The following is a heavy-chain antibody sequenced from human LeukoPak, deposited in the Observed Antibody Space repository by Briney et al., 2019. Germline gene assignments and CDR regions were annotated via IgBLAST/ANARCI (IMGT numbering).Heavy chain of an antibody. CDR2: IIPIFGTA. J-gene: IGHJ5*02. Sequence: SVKVSCKASGGTFSSYAISWVRQAPGQGLEWMGGIIPIFGTANYAQKFQGRVTITTDESTSTAYMELSSLRSEDTAVYYCARDRSDYYGPPWFDPWGQGTLVTVSS. CDR1: GGTFSSYA. CDR3: ARDRSDYYGPPWFDP. V-gene: IGHV1-69*05. D-gene: IGHD3-10*01.